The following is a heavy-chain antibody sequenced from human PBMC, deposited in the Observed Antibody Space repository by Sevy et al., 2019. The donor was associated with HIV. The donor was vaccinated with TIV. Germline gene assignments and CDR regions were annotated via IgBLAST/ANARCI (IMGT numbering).Heavy chain of an antibody. CDR2: ISGSGGST. CDR1: GFTFSSYA. J-gene: IGHJ6*02. V-gene: IGHV3-23*01. CDR3: ARVPAAILDYYYYGMDV. Sequence: GGSLRLSCAASGFTFSSYAMSWVRQAPGKGLEWVSAISGSGGSTYYADSVKDRFTISRDNSKNTLYLQMNSLRAEDTAVYYCARVPAAILDYYYYGMDVWGQGTTVTVSS. D-gene: IGHD2-2*02.